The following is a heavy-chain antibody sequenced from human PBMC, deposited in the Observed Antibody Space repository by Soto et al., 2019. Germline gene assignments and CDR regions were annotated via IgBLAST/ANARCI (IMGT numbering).Heavy chain of an antibody. CDR3: ARRGSGSYYDC. Sequence: EVQLLESGGGLVQPGGSLRLSCAASGFTFSSYAMRWVRQAPGKGLEWVAAISGSGDSTYDADSVKGRFTISRDNSNNTLYLQMNSLRAEDTAIYYCARRGSGSYYDCWGQGTLVTVSS. CDR2: ISGSGDST. CDR1: GFTFSSYA. V-gene: IGHV3-23*01. J-gene: IGHJ4*02. D-gene: IGHD1-26*01.